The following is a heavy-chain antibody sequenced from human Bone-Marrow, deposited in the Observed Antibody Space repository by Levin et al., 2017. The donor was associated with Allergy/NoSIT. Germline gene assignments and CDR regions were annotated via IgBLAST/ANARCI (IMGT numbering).Heavy chain of an antibody. CDR3: GGGERSRDQDHRSHY. CDR1: GFTFSDYH. CDR2: IGGSGSPI. J-gene: IGHJ4*02. V-gene: IGHV3-11*01. D-gene: IGHD1-1*01. Sequence: GGSLRLSCAASGFTFSDYHMSWIRQAPGKGLEWVAYIGGSGSPIYYADSVKGRFTISRDNARNSQYLEMNSLRVEDTAVYFCGGGERSRDQDHRSHYWGQGTLVTVST.